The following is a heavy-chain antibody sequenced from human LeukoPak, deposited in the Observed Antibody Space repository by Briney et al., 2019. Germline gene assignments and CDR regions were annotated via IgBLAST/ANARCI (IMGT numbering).Heavy chain of an antibody. CDR3: ARGRSITLLRGVAMSDGFDI. CDR1: GFTFSNYG. D-gene: IGHD3-10*01. Sequence: PGGSLRLSCAASGFTFSNYGMNWVRQAPGKGLEWVSFTDTSGRYVYYGDSVKGRFTISRDNAKNLLFLQMNGLRAKDTALYYCARGRSITLLRGVAMSDGFDIWGQGAIVAVSS. V-gene: IGHV3-21*06. J-gene: IGHJ3*02. CDR2: TDTSGRYV.